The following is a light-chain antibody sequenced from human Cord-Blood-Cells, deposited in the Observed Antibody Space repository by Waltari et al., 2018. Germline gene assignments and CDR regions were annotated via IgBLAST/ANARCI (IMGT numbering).Light chain of an antibody. Sequence: ILMPQSPASLSESPGERAALSCRASQSVSSNLHWYQPTPGHGPSPLMYGASTRATGIPARFSGSGSGTEFTLTISSLQAEDFAVDYCQQYKNGPPITFGQGTRLEIK. CDR3: QQYKNGPPIT. CDR2: GAS. V-gene: IGKV3-15*01. J-gene: IGKJ5*01. CDR1: QSVSSN.